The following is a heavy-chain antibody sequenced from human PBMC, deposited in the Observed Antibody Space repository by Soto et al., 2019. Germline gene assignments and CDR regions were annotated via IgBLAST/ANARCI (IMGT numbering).Heavy chain of an antibody. CDR2: ISPGGDST. CDR1: CYTFTSYG. Sequence: EASVKVCFNAACYTFTSYGSSWLRQAPGQGLEWMGVISPGGDSTTNAQKFHGRVTMTRDTSTSTVYMELSSLRSEDTAAYCCARADFEQHFDYWGQGTLVTVSS. CDR3: ARADFEQHFDY. V-gene: IGHV1-46*01. D-gene: IGHD6-13*01. J-gene: IGHJ4*02.